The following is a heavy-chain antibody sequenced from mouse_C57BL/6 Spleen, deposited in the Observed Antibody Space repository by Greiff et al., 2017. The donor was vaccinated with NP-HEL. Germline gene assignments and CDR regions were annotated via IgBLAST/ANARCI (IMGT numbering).Heavy chain of an antibody. CDR2: INPYNGDT. CDR3: ARSYDGYYLAWFAY. V-gene: IGHV1-20*01. CDR1: GYSFTGYF. D-gene: IGHD2-3*01. Sequence: EVQRVESGPELVKPGDSVKISCKASGYSFTGYFMNWVMQSHGKSLEWIGRINPYNGDTFYNQKFKGKATLTVDKSSSTAHMELRSLTSEDSAVYYCARSYDGYYLAWFAYWGQGTLVTVSA. J-gene: IGHJ3*01.